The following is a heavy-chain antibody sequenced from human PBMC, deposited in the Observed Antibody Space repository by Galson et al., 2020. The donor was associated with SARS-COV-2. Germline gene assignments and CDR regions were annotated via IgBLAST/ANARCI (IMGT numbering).Heavy chain of an antibody. D-gene: IGHD1-26*01. Sequence: GGSLRLSCAASGFSFSTYAMHWVRQAPGKGLEWVAVISYDGSYKYYADSVKGRFTISKNNYKNTLDLQMNSLRVGDTAVYYCARDPESRNCHPSCGNMDVWGKGTTVTVSS. V-gene: IGHV3-30*07. J-gene: IGHJ6*03. CDR1: GFSFSTYA. CDR3: ARDPESRNCHPSCGNMDV. CDR2: ISYDGSYK.